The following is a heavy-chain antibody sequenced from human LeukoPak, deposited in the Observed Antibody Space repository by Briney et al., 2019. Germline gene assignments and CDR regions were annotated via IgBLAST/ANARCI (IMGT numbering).Heavy chain of an antibody. CDR1: GGSFSGYY. CDR2: INHSGST. Sequence: PSETLSLTCAVYGGSFSGYYWSWIRQPSGKGLEWIGEINHSGSTNYNPSLKSRVTISVDTSKNQFSLKLSSVTAADTAVYYCARDGVQLWSYNWFDPWGQGTLVTVSS. J-gene: IGHJ5*02. V-gene: IGHV4-34*01. D-gene: IGHD5-18*01. CDR3: ARDGVQLWSYNWFDP.